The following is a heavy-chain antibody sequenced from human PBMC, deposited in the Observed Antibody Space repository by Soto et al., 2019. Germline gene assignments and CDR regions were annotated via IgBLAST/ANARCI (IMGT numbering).Heavy chain of an antibody. V-gene: IGHV4-61*08. CDR2: IYYSGST. Sequence: SETLSLTCAVSGGSISSGGYSWSWIRQPPGKGLEWIGYIYYSGSTNYNPSLKSRVAISVDTSKNQFSLKLSSVTAADTAVYYCARASSGYELGAMDVWGQGTTVTVS. CDR3: ARASSGYELGAMDV. CDR1: GGSISSGGYS. D-gene: IGHD5-12*01. J-gene: IGHJ6*02.